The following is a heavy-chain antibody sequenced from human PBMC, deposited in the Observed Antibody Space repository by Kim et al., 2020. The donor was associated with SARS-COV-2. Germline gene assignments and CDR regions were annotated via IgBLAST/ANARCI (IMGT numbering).Heavy chain of an antibody. CDR2: IRGRGDRI. D-gene: IGHD3-10*01. Sequence: GGSLRLSCAASGITFRSYAMSWVRQAPGKGLEWVSGIRGRGDRIYYGDSVKGRFAISRDNSKNTLYLQMNSLRVEDTAVYYCAKGGISLVRGSFDYWGQGILVTVSS. CDR3: AKGGISLVRGSFDY. J-gene: IGHJ4*02. CDR1: GITFRSYA. V-gene: IGHV3-23*01.